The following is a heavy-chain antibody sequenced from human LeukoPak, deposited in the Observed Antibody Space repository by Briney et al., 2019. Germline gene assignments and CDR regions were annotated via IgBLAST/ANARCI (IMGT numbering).Heavy chain of an antibody. D-gene: IGHD4-11*01. Sequence: GGSLRLSCAASGFTFSSYSMNRVRQAPGKGLEWVSYISSSSSYIYYADSVKGRFTISRDNAKNSLYLQMNSLRAEDTAVYYCARDNEGSNYGVFSWYFDYWGQGTLVTVSS. V-gene: IGHV3-21*01. CDR1: GFTFSSYS. CDR3: ARDNEGSNYGVFSWYFDY. J-gene: IGHJ4*02. CDR2: ISSSSSYI.